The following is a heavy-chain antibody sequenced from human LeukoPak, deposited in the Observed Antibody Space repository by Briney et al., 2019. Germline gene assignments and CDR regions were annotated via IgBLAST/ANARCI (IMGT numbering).Heavy chain of an antibody. J-gene: IGHJ5*02. CDR3: AAVGFGSNSLPP. CDR2: INHSGST. Sequence: PSETLSLTCAVYGGSFSGYYWSWIRQPPGKGLEWIGEINHSGSTNYNPSLKSRVTISVDTSKNQFSLKLSSVTAADTAVYYCAAVGFGSNSLPPWGQGTLVTVSS. CDR1: GGSFSGYY. V-gene: IGHV4-34*01. D-gene: IGHD4-23*01.